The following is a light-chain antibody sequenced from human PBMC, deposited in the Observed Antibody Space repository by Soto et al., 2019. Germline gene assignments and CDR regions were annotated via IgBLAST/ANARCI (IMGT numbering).Light chain of an antibody. CDR1: QSISSW. Sequence: DIQMTQSPSTLSASVGDRVTITCRASQSISSWLAWYQQKPGKAPKLLIYKASSLESGVPSRFSGSGSGTEFTLTISSLQPDDFAQYYCQQYNSYSGTFGQGTKVEIK. CDR2: KAS. J-gene: IGKJ1*01. V-gene: IGKV1-5*03. CDR3: QQYNSYSGT.